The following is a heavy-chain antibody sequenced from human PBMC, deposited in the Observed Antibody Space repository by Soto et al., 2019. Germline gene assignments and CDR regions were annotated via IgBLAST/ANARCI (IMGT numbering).Heavy chain of an antibody. CDR1: GGSFSGYY. V-gene: IGHV4-34*01. J-gene: IGHJ4*02. D-gene: IGHD3-3*01. CDR3: ARGNKYYDFWSGYYSRPNFDY. Sequence: SETLSLTCAVYGGSFSGYYWSWIRQPPGKGLEWIGEINHSGSTNYNPSLKSRVTISVDTSKNQFSLKLSSVTAADTAVYYCARGNKYYDFWSGYYSRPNFDYWGQGTLVTVSS. CDR2: INHSGST.